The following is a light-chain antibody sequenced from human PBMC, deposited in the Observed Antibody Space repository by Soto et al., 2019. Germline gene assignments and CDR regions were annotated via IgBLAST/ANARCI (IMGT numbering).Light chain of an antibody. CDR1: QSVTSNY. J-gene: IGKJ1*01. V-gene: IGKV3-20*01. CDR3: QQYGSSWWT. Sequence: EIVLTQSPGTLSLSPGERATLSCRASQSVTSNYLAWYQQKLGQAPRLLIYGASNRASGIPDRFSGSGSGTDSTLTITRLEPEDFAVYYCQQYGSSWWTFGQGTKVDIK. CDR2: GAS.